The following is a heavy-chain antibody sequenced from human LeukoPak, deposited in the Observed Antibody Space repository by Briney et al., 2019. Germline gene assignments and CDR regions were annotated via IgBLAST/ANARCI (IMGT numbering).Heavy chain of an antibody. J-gene: IGHJ4*02. V-gene: IGHV1-2*02. CDR2: INPKTGGT. D-gene: IGHD3-10*01. CDR1: VYTFTDYF. CDR3: ARGGFGSGNYFNF. Sequence: ASVKVSCKAPVYTFTDYFIHWVRQAPGQVFEWMVWINPKTGGTNHAQKFQGRLSMTTDTSINTAYMELSGLRPDDTAIYYCARGGFGSGNYFNFWGQGTLISVSS.